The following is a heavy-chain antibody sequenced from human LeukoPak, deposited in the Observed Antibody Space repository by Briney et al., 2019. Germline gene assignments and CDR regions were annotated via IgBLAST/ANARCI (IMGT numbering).Heavy chain of an antibody. CDR2: IKQDGSEK. V-gene: IGHV3-7*01. CDR1: GFTFSSYW. D-gene: IGHD5-12*01. Sequence: PGGSLRLSCAASGFTFSSYWMSWVRQAPGKGLEWVANIKQDGSEKYYVDSVKGRFTISRDNAKNSLYLQINSLRAEDTAVYYCGIGVSNIVATTREWFDYWGQGTLVTVSS. J-gene: IGHJ4*02. CDR3: GIGVSNIVATTREWFDY.